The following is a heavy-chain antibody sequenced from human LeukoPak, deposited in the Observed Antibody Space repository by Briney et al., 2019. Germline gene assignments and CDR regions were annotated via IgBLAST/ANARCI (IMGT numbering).Heavy chain of an antibody. CDR1: GYTFTSYD. CDR3: AREVIRTPGKGSGY. Sequence: ASVKVSCKASGYTFTSYDINWVRQATGQGLEWMGWMNPNSGNTGYAQKFQGRVTMTRNTSISTAYMKLSSLRSEDTAVYYCAREVIRTPGKGSGYWGQGTLVTVSS. D-gene: IGHD2-2*01. CDR2: MNPNSGNT. V-gene: IGHV1-8*01. J-gene: IGHJ4*02.